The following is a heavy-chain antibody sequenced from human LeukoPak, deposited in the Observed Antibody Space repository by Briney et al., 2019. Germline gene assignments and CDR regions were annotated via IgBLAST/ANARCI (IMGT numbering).Heavy chain of an antibody. V-gene: IGHV3-21*01. CDR3: ARAPGAGRAEGLDY. Sequence: PGGSLRLSCAASGFTFSSYSMNWVRQAPGKGLEWVSSISSSSSYIYYADSVKGRFTISRDNAKNSLYLQMNSLRAEDTAVYYCARAPGAGRAEGLDYWGQGTLVTVSS. D-gene: IGHD1-26*01. J-gene: IGHJ4*02. CDR1: GFTFSSYS. CDR2: ISSSSSYI.